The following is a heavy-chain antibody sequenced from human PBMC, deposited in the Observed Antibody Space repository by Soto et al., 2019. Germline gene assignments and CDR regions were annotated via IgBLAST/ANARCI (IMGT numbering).Heavy chain of an antibody. CDR1: GFTFSSYA. CDR3: ASPIYSSSTPDAFDI. Sequence: QVQLVESGGGVVQPGRSLRLSCAASGFTFSSYAMHWVRQAPGKGLEWVAVISYDGSNKYYADSVKGRFTISRDNSKNTLYLQMNSLRAEDTAVYYCASPIYSSSTPDAFDIWGQGTMVTVSS. V-gene: IGHV3-30-3*01. D-gene: IGHD6-6*01. J-gene: IGHJ3*02. CDR2: ISYDGSNK.